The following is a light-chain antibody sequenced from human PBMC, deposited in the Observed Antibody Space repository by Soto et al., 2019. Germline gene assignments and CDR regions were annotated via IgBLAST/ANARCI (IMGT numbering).Light chain of an antibody. CDR1: QSVSSY. CDR2: DAS. Sequence: EIVLTQSPGTLSLSPGERATLSCRASQSVSSYLAWYQQKPGQAPRLLIYDASNRATGIPARFSGSGSGTDFILTISSLEPEDFAVYYCQQRSNWPLGFGPGTKVDI. J-gene: IGKJ3*01. V-gene: IGKV3-11*01. CDR3: QQRSNWPLG.